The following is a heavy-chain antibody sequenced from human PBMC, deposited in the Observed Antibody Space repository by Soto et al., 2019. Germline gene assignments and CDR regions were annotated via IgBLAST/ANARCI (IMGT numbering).Heavy chain of an antibody. CDR3: ARDGFAVTTWWAY. D-gene: IGHD4-4*01. CDR1: GFTFSSYG. Sequence: GSMRLSCAASGFTFSSYGMHWVRQAPGKGLEWVAVIWYDGSNKYYADSVKGRFTISRDNSKNTLYLQMNSLRAEDTAVYYCARDGFAVTTWWAYWGQGTLVTVSS. CDR2: IWYDGSNK. J-gene: IGHJ4*02. V-gene: IGHV3-33*01.